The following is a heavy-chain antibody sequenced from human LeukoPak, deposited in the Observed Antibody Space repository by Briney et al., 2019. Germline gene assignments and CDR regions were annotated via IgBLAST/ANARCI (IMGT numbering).Heavy chain of an antibody. D-gene: IGHD3-10*01. CDR3: ARGLGSGSYYPLADY. CDR2: ISSNGGST. Sequence: GGSLRLSCAASGFTFSSYAMHWVRQAPGKGLEYVSAISSNGGSTYYANSVKGRFTISRDNSKNTLYLQMGSLRAEDMAVYYCARGLGSGSYYPLADYWGQGTLVTVSS. J-gene: IGHJ4*02. CDR1: GFTFSSYA. V-gene: IGHV3-64*01.